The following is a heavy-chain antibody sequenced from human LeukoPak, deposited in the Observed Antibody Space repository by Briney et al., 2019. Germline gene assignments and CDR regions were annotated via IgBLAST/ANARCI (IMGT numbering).Heavy chain of an antibody. V-gene: IGHV1-2*02. J-gene: IGHJ4*02. CDR3: ARGGGFDI. CDR1: GYTFTDYY. Sequence: GASVKVSCKASGYTFTDYYIHWVRQAPGQGLEWMGWIGPSSGGTNYAQKFQGRATMTRDTSISTAYMELSRLTSDDTAVYYCARGGGFDIWGQGTLVTVSS. CDR2: IGPSSGGT. D-gene: IGHD3-9*01.